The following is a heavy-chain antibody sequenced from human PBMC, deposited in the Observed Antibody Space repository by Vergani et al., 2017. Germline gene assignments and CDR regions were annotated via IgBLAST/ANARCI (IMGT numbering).Heavy chain of an antibody. CDR1: GGTFSSYT. CDR3: ARGDTGGYYDSSGYFNT. J-gene: IGHJ1*01. D-gene: IGHD3-22*01. V-gene: IGHV1-69*02. CDR2: IIPILGIA. Sequence: QVQLVQSGAEVKKPGSSVKVSCKASGGTFSSYTISWVRQAPGQGLEWMGRIIPILGIANYAQKFQGRVTMTTDTSTSTAYMELRSLRSDDTAVYYCARGDTGGYYDSSGYFNTWGQGTLVTVSS.